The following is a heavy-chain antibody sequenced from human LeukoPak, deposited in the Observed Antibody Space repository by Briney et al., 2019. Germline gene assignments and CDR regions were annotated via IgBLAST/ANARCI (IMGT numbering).Heavy chain of an antibody. J-gene: IGHJ4*02. V-gene: IGHV3-21*01. Sequence: GGSLRLSCAPSGFTFSIYSMNWARQAPGKWLEWVSSISSSSSYIYYADSVKGRFTISRDNAKNSLYLQMNSLRAEDTAVYYCARDTRWLTDYWGQGTLVTVSS. CDR1: GFTFSIYS. CDR3: ARDTRWLTDY. CDR2: ISSSSSYI. D-gene: IGHD6-19*01.